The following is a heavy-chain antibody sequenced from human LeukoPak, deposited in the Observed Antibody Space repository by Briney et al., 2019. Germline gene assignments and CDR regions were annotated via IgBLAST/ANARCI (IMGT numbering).Heavy chain of an antibody. V-gene: IGHV3-7*01. D-gene: IGHD3-9*01. CDR3: ARGLLQYFDWLLPSFDY. Sequence: GGSLRLSCATSGFIFSGYWMTWVRQAPGKGLEWVANVKQDGSEKYYADSVKGRFTISRDNAKSSLYLQMNNLGAEDTAVYYCARGLLQYFDWLLPSFDYWGQGTLVTVSS. CDR2: VKQDGSEK. J-gene: IGHJ4*02. CDR1: GFIFSGYW.